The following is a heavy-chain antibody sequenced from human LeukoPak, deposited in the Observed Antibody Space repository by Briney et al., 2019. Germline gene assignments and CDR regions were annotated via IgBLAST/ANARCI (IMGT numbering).Heavy chain of an antibody. CDR1: GFTFSSYW. Sequence: GGSLRLSCAASGFTFSSYWMHWVRQALGKGLVWVSRINTDGSSTRYADSVEGRFTISRDNAKNTLYLQMNSLRAEDTALYYCARLKGYCSGASCYSYYFDYWGQGTLVTVSS. J-gene: IGHJ4*02. D-gene: IGHD2-15*01. CDR3: ARLKGYCSGASCYSYYFDY. V-gene: IGHV3-74*01. CDR2: INTDGSST.